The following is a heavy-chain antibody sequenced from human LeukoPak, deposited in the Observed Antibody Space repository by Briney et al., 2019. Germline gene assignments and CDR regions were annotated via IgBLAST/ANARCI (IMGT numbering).Heavy chain of an antibody. CDR2: MNPNSGNT. CDR3: ARDRYDYVWGSYRPNDY. V-gene: IGHV1-8*01. J-gene: IGHJ4*02. Sequence: GASVKVSCKASGYTFTSYDINWVRQATGQGLEWMGWMNPNSGNTGYAQKFQGRVTMTRNTSISTAYMELRSLRSDDTAVYYCARDRYDYVWGSYRPNDYWGQGTLVTVSS. CDR1: GYTFTSYD. D-gene: IGHD3-16*02.